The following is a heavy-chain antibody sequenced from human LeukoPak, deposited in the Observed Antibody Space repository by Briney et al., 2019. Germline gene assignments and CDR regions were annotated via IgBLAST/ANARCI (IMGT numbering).Heavy chain of an antibody. V-gene: IGHV1-46*01. D-gene: IGHD3-3*01. CDR2: INPSGGST. Sequence: ASVKVSCKASGYTFTSYYMHWVRQAPGQGLEWMGIINPSGGSTSYAQKFRGRVTMTRDMSTSTVYMELSSLRSEDTAVYYCARALTYYDFWSGYYTGFDYWGQGTLVTVSS. CDR3: ARALTYYDFWSGYYTGFDY. J-gene: IGHJ4*02. CDR1: GYTFTSYY.